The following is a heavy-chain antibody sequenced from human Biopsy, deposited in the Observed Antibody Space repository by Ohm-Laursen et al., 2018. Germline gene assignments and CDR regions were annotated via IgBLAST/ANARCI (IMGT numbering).Heavy chain of an antibody. J-gene: IGHJ5*02. D-gene: IGHD3-3*01. Sequence: GSLRLSCSASGFTVSDNHISWIRQAPGKGLQWVSLIYSDGNTYYADSVKGQFTISRDIPRNTLYLQMNSLRAEDTAVYYCARGPGKLWSGYYTWGQGSLVSVSS. CDR2: IYSDGNT. CDR3: ARGPGKLWSGYYT. V-gene: IGHV3-53*01. CDR1: GFTVSDNH.